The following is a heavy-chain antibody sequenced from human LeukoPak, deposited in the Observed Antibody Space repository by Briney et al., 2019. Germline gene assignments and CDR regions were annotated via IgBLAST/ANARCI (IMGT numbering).Heavy chain of an antibody. CDR2: IYYSGST. Sequence: SETLSLTCAVYGGSFSGYYWSWIRQHPGKGLEWIGYIYYSGSTYYNPSLKSRVTISVDTSKNQFSLKLSSVTGADTAVYYCAKGGPRLYDSSGYYSNWGQGTLVTVSS. CDR1: GGSFSGYY. CDR3: AKGGPRLYDSSGYYSN. D-gene: IGHD3-22*01. V-gene: IGHV4-31*11. J-gene: IGHJ4*02.